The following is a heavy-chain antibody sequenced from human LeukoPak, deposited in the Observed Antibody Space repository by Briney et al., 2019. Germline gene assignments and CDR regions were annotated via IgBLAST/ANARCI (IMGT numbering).Heavy chain of an antibody. CDR2: IIPIFGTA. Sequence: ASVKVSCKASGGTFSSYAISWVRQAPGQGLEWMGGIIPIFGTANYAQKFQGRVTITADESTSTAYMELSSLRSEDTAVYYCARAGGATPYYYYMDVWGKGTTVTVSS. D-gene: IGHD1-26*01. CDR3: ARAGGATPYYYYMDV. V-gene: IGHV1-69*13. CDR1: GGTFSSYA. J-gene: IGHJ6*03.